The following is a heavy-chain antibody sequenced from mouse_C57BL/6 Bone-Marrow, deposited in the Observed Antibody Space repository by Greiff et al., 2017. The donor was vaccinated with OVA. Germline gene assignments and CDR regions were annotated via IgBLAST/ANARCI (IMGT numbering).Heavy chain of an antibody. CDR1: GYTFTDYE. Sequence: QVHVKQSGAELVRPGASVTLSCKASGYTFTDYEMHWVKQTPVPGLEWIGAIDPETGGTAYNQKFKGKALLTADKSSSPAYMELRRLTSEDSAVYYCTTPWTTVVATIDYYAMDYWGQGTSVTVSS. J-gene: IGHJ4*01. CDR2: IDPETGGT. CDR3: TTPWTTVVATIDYYAMDY. V-gene: IGHV1-15*01. D-gene: IGHD1-1*01.